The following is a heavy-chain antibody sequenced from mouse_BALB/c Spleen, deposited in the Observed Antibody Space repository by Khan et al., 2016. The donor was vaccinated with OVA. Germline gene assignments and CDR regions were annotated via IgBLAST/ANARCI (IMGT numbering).Heavy chain of an antibody. J-gene: IGHJ3*01. CDR2: ISSGGDYT. V-gene: IGHV5-6*01. Sequence: EVELVESGGDLVKPGGSLKLSCAASGFTFSSYSMSWVRQTPDKRLERVATISSGGDYTYYPDSVKGRFPISRDNAKNTLYLQMSSLKSEDTAMYYCASHLTGSFAYWGQGTLVTVSA. CDR3: ASHLTGSFAY. CDR1: GFTFSSYS.